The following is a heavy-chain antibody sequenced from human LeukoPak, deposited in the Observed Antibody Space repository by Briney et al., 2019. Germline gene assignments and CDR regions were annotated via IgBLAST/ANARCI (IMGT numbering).Heavy chain of an antibody. Sequence: SETLSLTCTVSGGSISSYYWSWIRQPPGKGLEWIGYIYYSGSTNYNPSLKSRVTISVDTSKSQFSLKLSSVTAADTAVYYCARDPPNFDGAFDIWGQGTMVTVSS. CDR2: IYYSGST. CDR1: GGSISSYY. V-gene: IGHV4-59*01. J-gene: IGHJ3*02. CDR3: ARDPPNFDGAFDI. D-gene: IGHD4/OR15-4a*01.